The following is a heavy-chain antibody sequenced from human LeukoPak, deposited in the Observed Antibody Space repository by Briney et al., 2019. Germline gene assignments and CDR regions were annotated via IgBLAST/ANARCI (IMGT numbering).Heavy chain of an antibody. CDR2: TSFDGSYK. V-gene: IGHV3-30*18. J-gene: IGHJ4*02. CDR3: AKEFSGYLASFEY. Sequence: GGSLRLSCAASGFTFSSYGMHWVRQAPGKGLEWVAMTSFDGSYKNYAGSVKGRFTISRDNSKNRLYLQMNSLRAEDTAVYYCAKEFSGYLASFEYWGQGTLVTVSS. CDR1: GFTFSSYG. D-gene: IGHD3-22*01.